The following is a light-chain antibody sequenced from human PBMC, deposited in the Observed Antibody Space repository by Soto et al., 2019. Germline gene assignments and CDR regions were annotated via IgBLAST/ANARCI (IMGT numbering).Light chain of an antibody. CDR2: DTS. CDR3: QQRSSWMWA. J-gene: IGKJ1*01. Sequence: EIVVTQFPATLSLSPGDRATLSCRASRSVSIYLAWYQQKPGQAPRLLIYDTSHRAAGIPARFSGSGSGTDFTLTISSLEPEDFAIYYCQQRSSWMWAFGQGTKVDIK. CDR1: RSVSIY. V-gene: IGKV3-11*01.